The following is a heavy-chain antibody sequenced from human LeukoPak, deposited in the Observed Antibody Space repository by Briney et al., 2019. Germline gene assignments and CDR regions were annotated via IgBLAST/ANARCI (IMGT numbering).Heavy chain of an antibody. CDR2: ISGSGGST. V-gene: IGHV3-23*01. J-gene: IGHJ5*02. CDR1: GFTFSSYA. D-gene: IGHD3-16*01. CDR3: AKGGGGNWFDP. Sequence: GGSLRLSCAASGFTFSSYAMNWVRQAPGKGLEWVSTISGSGGSTYYADAVKGRFTTSRDNSKNTLYLKMDSMSAEDTAVSSCAKGGGGNWFDPWGQGPLVTVSS.